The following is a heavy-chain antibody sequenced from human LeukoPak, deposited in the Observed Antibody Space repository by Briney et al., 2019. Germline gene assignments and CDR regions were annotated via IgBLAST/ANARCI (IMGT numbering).Heavy chain of an antibody. CDR2: INPSGGST. J-gene: IGHJ3*02. CDR3: ASPNPLGYCSGGSCRDAFDI. CDR1: GYTFTSYY. V-gene: IGHV1-46*01. D-gene: IGHD2-15*01. Sequence: ASVKVSCKASGYTFTSYYMHWVRQAPGQGLEWMGIINPSGGSTSYAQKFQGRVTMTRDMSTSTVYMELSSLRSEDTAVYYCASPNPLGYCSGGSCRDAFDIWGQGTMVTVSS.